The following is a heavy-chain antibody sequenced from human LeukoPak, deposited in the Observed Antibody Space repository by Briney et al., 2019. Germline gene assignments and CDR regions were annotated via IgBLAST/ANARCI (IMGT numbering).Heavy chain of an antibody. J-gene: IGHJ4*02. CDR3: ASDWEWLGL. V-gene: IGHV3-21*06. D-gene: IGHD6-19*01. CDR2: ISYSSSYI. Sequence: GGSLRLSCAASGFTFSSYSMNWVRQAPGKGLEWVSSISYSSSYIYYADSVQGRFTISRDNAKNSLYLQINRLRAEDTAVYFCASDWEWLGLWGQGTLVTVPS. CDR1: GFTFSSYS.